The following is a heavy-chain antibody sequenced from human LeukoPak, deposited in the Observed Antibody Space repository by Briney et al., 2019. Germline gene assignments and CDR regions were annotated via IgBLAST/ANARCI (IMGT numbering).Heavy chain of an antibody. CDR3: AREDCGGDCDSGGFDY. CDR1: GFTVSSNY. Sequence: GGSLRLSCAASGFTVSSNYMSWVRQAPGKGLEWVSVIYSGGSTHYADSVKGRFTISRDNSKNTLYLQMNSLRAEDTAVYFCAREDCGGDCDSGGFDYWGQGTLVIVSS. V-gene: IGHV3-53*01. J-gene: IGHJ4*02. CDR2: IYSGGST. D-gene: IGHD2-21*02.